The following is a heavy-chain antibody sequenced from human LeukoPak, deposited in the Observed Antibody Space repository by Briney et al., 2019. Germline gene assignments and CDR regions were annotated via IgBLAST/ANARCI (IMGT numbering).Heavy chain of an antibody. J-gene: IGHJ4*02. D-gene: IGHD2-2*01. Sequence: GGSLRLSCAASGFTFSDYYMSWIRQAPGKGLEWVSYISSSGSTIYYADSVKGRFTISRDNAKNSLYLQMNSLRAEDTAVYYCARANYCSSTSCYAGGYESYWGQGTLVTVSS. CDR1: GFTFSDYY. CDR3: ARANYCSSTSCYAGGYESY. CDR2: ISSSGSTI. V-gene: IGHV3-11*04.